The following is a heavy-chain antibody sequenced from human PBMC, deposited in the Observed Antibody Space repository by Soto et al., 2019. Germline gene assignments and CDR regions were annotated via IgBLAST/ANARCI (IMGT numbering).Heavy chain of an antibody. CDR2: IYPGDSDT. D-gene: IGHD3-10*01. Sequence: PGESLKISCKGSGYSFTSYWIGWVRQMPGKGLEWMGIIYPGDSDTRYSPSFQGQVTISADKSISTAYLQWSSLKASDTAMYYCAGLEVLGSYYYYYYGMDVWGQGTTVTVSS. J-gene: IGHJ6*02. V-gene: IGHV5-51*01. CDR1: GYSFTSYW. CDR3: AGLEVLGSYYYYYYGMDV.